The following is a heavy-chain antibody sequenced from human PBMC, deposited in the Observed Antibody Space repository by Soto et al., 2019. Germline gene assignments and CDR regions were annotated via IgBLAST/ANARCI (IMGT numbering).Heavy chain of an antibody. Sequence: GASVKVSCKASGYTFTTYYMHWVRQAPGQGLEWMGIINPSGGSTSYAQKFQGRVTMTRDTSTSTAYMELRSLRSDDTAVYYCARDPYHVLMVNAPNLYGMDVWGQGTTVTVSS. V-gene: IGHV1-46*01. D-gene: IGHD2-8*01. J-gene: IGHJ6*02. CDR2: INPSGGST. CDR1: GYTFTTYY. CDR3: ARDPYHVLMVNAPNLYGMDV.